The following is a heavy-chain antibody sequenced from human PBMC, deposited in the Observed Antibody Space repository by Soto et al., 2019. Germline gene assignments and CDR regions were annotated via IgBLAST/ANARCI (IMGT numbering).Heavy chain of an antibody. CDR3: AKTSGYDYLWGSSGLDP. J-gene: IGHJ5*02. Sequence: PGGSLRLSCAASGFTFSSFGMHWVRQAPDKGLQWVAVISYDGSDKYYADSVKGRFTISRDDSTNTMYLQMNSLRPEDTAVYYCAKTSGYDYLWGSSGLDPWGQGTLVTVSS. D-gene: IGHD3-16*01. V-gene: IGHV3-30*18. CDR1: GFTFSSFG. CDR2: ISYDGSDK.